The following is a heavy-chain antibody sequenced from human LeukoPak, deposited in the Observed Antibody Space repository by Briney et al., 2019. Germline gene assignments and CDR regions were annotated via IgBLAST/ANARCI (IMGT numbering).Heavy chain of an antibody. J-gene: IGHJ3*02. V-gene: IGHV3-21*01. D-gene: IGHD3-22*01. CDR1: GFTFSSYI. CDR3: ARDETTYYYDSSGYSI. CDR2: ISSSSSYI. Sequence: GGSLRLSCAASGFTFSSYIMNWVRQAPGKGLEWVSSISSSSSYIYYADSVKGRFTISRDNAKNSLYLQMNSLRAEDTAVYYCARDETTYYYDSSGYSIWGQGTMVTVSS.